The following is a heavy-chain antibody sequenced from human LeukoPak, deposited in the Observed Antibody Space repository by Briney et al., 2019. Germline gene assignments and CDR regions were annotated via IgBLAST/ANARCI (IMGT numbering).Heavy chain of an antibody. CDR1: GFSFSTSA. CDR2: IRSKARSYAT. CDR3: TNQVDEGY. D-gene: IGHD5-12*01. J-gene: IGHJ4*02. V-gene: IGHV3-73*01. Sequence: GGSLKLSCAASGFSFSTSAMNWVRQASGKGLEWVGRIRSKARSYATTYAESVKGRFTIARDDSKNTAHLHMNSLKTEDTAEYYCTNQVDEGYWGQGTLVTVSS.